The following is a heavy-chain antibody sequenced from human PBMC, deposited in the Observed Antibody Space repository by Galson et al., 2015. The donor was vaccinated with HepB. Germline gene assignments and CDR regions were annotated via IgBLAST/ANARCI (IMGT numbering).Heavy chain of an antibody. CDR2: IKQDGSEK. Sequence: SLRLSCAASGFTFTSYWMSWVRQAPGKGLEWVANIKQDGSEKYYVDSVKGRFTISRDNAKNSLYLQMNSLRAEDTAVYYCARDSCELGIACAFDIWGQGTMVTVSS. CDR1: GFTFTSYW. D-gene: IGHD7-27*01. J-gene: IGHJ3*02. V-gene: IGHV3-7*03. CDR3: ARDSCELGIACAFDI.